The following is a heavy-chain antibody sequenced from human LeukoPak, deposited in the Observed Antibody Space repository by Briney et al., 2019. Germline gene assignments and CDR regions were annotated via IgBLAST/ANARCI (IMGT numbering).Heavy chain of an antibody. CDR3: ARGDIVVVVAATTWFDP. V-gene: IGHV4-39*07. J-gene: IGHJ5*02. CDR1: GDSISRSSCY. D-gene: IGHD2-15*01. Sequence: SETLSLTCIVSGDSISRSSCYWGWIRQPPGKGLEWIGSIYYSGSTYYNPPLKSQVTISVDTSKNQFSLKLSSVTAADTAVYYCARGDIVVVVAATTWFDPWGQGTLVTVSS. CDR2: IYYSGST.